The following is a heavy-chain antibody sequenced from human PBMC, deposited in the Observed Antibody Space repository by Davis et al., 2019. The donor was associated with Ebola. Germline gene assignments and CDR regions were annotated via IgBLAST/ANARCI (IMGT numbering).Heavy chain of an antibody. J-gene: IGHJ6*02. V-gene: IGHV3-64D*06. CDR2: ISSSGGST. Sequence: GGSLRLSCAASGFTFSSYAMHWVRQAPGKGLKYVSAISSSGGSTYYADSVKGRFTISRDSSKNTLHLQMSSLRVEDMAVYYCVKGSGSYFNYYGMDVWGQGTTVTVSS. D-gene: IGHD3-10*01. CDR3: VKGSGSYFNYYGMDV. CDR1: GFTFSSYA.